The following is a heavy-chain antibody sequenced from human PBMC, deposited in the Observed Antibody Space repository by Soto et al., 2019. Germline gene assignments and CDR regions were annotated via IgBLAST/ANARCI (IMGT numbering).Heavy chain of an antibody. D-gene: IGHD2-15*01. CDR3: ARDLRLGYCSGGSCYNYYYMDV. V-gene: IGHV3-53*04. Sequence: EVQLVESGGGLVQPGGSLRLSCAASGFTVSSNYMSWVRQAPGKGLEWVSVIYSGGSTYYADSVKGRFTISRHNSKNTLYLQMNRLRAEDTAVYYCARDLRLGYCSGGSCYNYYYMDVWGKGTTVTVSS. CDR2: IYSGGST. J-gene: IGHJ6*03. CDR1: GFTVSSNY.